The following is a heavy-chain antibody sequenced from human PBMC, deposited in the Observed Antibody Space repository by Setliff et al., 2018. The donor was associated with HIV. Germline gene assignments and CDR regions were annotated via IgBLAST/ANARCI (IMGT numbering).Heavy chain of an antibody. CDR2: IYYSGST. Sequence: SETLSLTCTVSGGSISSSNYYWGWIRQPPGKGLEWIGSIYYSGSTYYNPSLKSRVTISVDTSKNHFSLKLSSVTAADTAVYYCARCHDSSGYFGIDYWGQVTQVTVSS. J-gene: IGHJ4*02. D-gene: IGHD3-22*01. V-gene: IGHV4-39*02. CDR3: ARCHDSSGYFGIDY. CDR1: GGSISSSNYY.